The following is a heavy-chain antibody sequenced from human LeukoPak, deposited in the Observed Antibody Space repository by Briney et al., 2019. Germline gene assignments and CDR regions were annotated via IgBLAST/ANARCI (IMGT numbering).Heavy chain of an antibody. CDR1: GFTFSSYW. J-gene: IGHJ4*02. V-gene: IGHV3-74*01. CDR3: ARDGVAAEFDY. Sequence: PGGSLRLSCAASGFTFSSYWMHWVRQAPGKGLVWVSRINSDGGLTDYADSVKGRFIISRDNAKNTLYLQMNSLRAEDTAVYYCARDGVAAEFDYWGQGTLVTVSS. CDR2: INSDGGLT. D-gene: IGHD2-15*01.